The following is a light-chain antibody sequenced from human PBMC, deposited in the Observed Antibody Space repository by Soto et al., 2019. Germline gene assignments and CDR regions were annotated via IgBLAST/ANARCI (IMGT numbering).Light chain of an antibody. CDR3: QQYNIYWT. V-gene: IGKV1-5*01. J-gene: IGKJ1*01. Sequence: DIQMTQSPSTLSASVGDRVTITCRASQRISSWLAWYQQKPGKAPKLLIYAASTLEGGVPSRFSGSGSGTEFTLTISSLQPDDFATYYCQQYNIYWTFGQGTKLEMK. CDR1: QRISSW. CDR2: AAS.